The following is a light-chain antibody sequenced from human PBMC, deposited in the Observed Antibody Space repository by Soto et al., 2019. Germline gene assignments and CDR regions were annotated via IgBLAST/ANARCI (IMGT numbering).Light chain of an antibody. CDR3: AAWDDSLNGLL. J-gene: IGLJ2*01. V-gene: IGLV1-44*01. CDR2: SNT. Sequence: QSVLTQPPSASGTPGQRVTFSCSGSGSNIVSNAVNWYQQLPGTAPKLLIYSNTQRPSGVPDRFSGSKSGTSASLAISGLQSEDEADYYCAAWDDSLNGLLFGGGTKLTV. CDR1: GSNIVSNA.